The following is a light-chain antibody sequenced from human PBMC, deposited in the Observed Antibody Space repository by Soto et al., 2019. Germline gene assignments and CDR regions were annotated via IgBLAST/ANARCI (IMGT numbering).Light chain of an antibody. Sequence: EVVLKQSPGTLSLSPGERATLSCRASQSVSSNLAWYQQKPGQAPRLLIYGASTRATGIPARFSGSGSGTEFTLTISSLQSEDFAVYYCQQYNNWPQTFGQGTKVDI. J-gene: IGKJ1*01. V-gene: IGKV3-15*01. CDR2: GAS. CDR3: QQYNNWPQT. CDR1: QSVSSN.